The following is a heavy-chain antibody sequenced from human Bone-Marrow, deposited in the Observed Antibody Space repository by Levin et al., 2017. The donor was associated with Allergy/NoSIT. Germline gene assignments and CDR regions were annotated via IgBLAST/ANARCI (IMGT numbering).Heavy chain of an antibody. CDR2: ISGYNGKT. Sequence: GASVKVSCKAFGYAFASHGIAWVRRAPGQGLEWLGWISGYNGKTNFAQKFQGRVTMTADTSSTTAYMELRSLRSDDTALYYCARVPWYSGYDGYRNYAMDAWGQGTTVTVSS. D-gene: IGHD5-12*01. CDR3: ARVPWYSGYDGYRNYAMDA. CDR1: GYAFASHG. J-gene: IGHJ6*02. V-gene: IGHV1-18*01.